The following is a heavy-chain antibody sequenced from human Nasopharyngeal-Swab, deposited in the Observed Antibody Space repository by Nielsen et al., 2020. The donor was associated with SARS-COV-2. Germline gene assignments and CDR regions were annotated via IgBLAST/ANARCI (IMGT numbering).Heavy chain of an antibody. J-gene: IGHJ6*03. CDR3: ARGKEGVVPAALGMVFYYYYYMDV. D-gene: IGHD2-2*01. V-gene: IGHV4-34*01. Sequence: ESLKISCAVYGGSFSGYYWSWIRQPPGKGLEWIGEINHGGSTNYNPSLKSRVTISVDTSKNQFSLKLSSVTAADTAVYYCARGKEGVVPAALGMVFYYYYYMDVWGKGTTVTVSS. CDR2: INHGGST. CDR1: GGSFSGYY.